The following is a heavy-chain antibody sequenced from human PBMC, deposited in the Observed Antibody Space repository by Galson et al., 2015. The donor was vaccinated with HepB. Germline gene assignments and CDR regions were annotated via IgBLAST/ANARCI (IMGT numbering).Heavy chain of an antibody. V-gene: IGHV3-30-3*01. CDR2: ISYDGSNK. CDR3: ARDVNYYDSSGYYYYYYGMDV. J-gene: IGHJ6*02. Sequence: SLRLSCAASGFTFSSYAMHWVRQAPGKGLEWVAVISYDGSNKYYADSVKGRFTISRDNSKSTLYLQMNSLRAEDTAVYYCARDVNYYDSSGYYYYYYGMDVWGQGTTVTVSS. D-gene: IGHD3-22*01. CDR1: GFTFSSYA.